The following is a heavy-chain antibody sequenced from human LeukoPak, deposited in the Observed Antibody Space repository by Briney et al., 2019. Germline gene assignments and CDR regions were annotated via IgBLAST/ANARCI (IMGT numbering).Heavy chain of an antibody. V-gene: IGHV4-39*02. D-gene: IGHD4-17*01. Sequence: SETLSLTRSVSGGSLRSSDYYWVWIRPPPGKGLDWIGCVYYIGRSDYNPSLKSRVTISVDKSRDQFSLKMSNVTAADTAVYYCAREGSLSQDYGDFTQAEESDSLGQGAMVTVCS. CDR1: GGSLRSSDYY. CDR2: VYYIGRS. CDR3: AREGSLSQDYGDFTQAEESDS. J-gene: IGHJ3*02.